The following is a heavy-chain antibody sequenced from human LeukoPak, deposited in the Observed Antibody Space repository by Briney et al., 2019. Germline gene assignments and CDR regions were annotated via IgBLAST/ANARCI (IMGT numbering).Heavy chain of an antibody. CDR3: ARRGVGVFTEN. Sequence: GESLKISCQASGYVFTSVWIGWVRQLPGKGLEWMAIIYPTNSNTIYSPSFEGQVTISADKSISTAYLQWSSLKASDTAIYYCARRGVGVFTENWGQGTLVTVSS. V-gene: IGHV5-51*01. J-gene: IGHJ4*02. D-gene: IGHD1-26*01. CDR2: IYPTNSNT. CDR1: GYVFTSVW.